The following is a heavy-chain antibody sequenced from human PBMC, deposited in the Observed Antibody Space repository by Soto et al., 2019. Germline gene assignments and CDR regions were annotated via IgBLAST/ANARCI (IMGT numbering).Heavy chain of an antibody. J-gene: IGHJ4*02. Sequence: EVQLVESGGGLVQPGGSLRLSCAASGFTFSSYSMNWVRQAPGKGLEWVSYISSSGSTIYYADSVKGRFTISRSNAXXSLYLQXXXLRXEXTAVYYCAREAYGDYYFDYWGQGTLVTVSS. CDR2: ISSSGSTI. CDR1: GFTFSSYS. D-gene: IGHD4-17*01. V-gene: IGHV3-48*01. CDR3: AREAYGDYYFDY.